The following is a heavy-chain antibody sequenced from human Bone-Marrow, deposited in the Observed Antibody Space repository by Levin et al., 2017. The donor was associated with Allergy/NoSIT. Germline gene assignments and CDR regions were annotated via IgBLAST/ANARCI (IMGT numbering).Heavy chain of an antibody. Sequence: GGSLRLSCAASGFTFTSYAMSWVRQAPGKGLEWVSGISGSGSNTYYADSVKGRFTISRDNSKNTLFLQMNSLRAEDTAVYYCAKGTRGYSSGGYALDYWGQGSLVTVSS. CDR2: ISGSGSNT. J-gene: IGHJ4*02. V-gene: IGHV3-23*01. CDR1: GFTFTSYA. CDR3: AKGTRGYSSGGYALDY. D-gene: IGHD6-19*01.